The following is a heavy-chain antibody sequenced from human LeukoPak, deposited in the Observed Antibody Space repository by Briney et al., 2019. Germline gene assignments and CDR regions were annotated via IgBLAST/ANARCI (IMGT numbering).Heavy chain of an antibody. J-gene: IGHJ3*02. Sequence: GGSLRLSGAASGFAFSSYWMHWVRQAPGKGLVWVSRINSDGSSTSYADSVKGRFTISRDNAKNALYLQMNSLRAEDTAVYYCAQLYGDDYAFDIWGQGTMVTVS. CDR3: AQLYGDDYAFDI. CDR1: GFAFSSYW. V-gene: IGHV3-74*01. D-gene: IGHD4-17*01. CDR2: INSDGSST.